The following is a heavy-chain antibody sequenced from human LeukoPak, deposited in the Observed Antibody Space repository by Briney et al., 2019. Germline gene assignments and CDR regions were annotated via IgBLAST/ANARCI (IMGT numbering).Heavy chain of an antibody. CDR1: GGSFSGYY. D-gene: IGHD5-24*01. CDR3: ARRRWLQFPWYFDL. J-gene: IGHJ2*01. V-gene: IGHV4-34*01. Sequence: PSETLSLTCAVYGGSFSGYYWSWIRQPPGKGLEWIGEINHSGSTNYNPSLKSRVTISVDTSRNQFSLKLSSVTAADTAVYYCARRRWLQFPWYFDLWGRGTLVTVSS. CDR2: INHSGST.